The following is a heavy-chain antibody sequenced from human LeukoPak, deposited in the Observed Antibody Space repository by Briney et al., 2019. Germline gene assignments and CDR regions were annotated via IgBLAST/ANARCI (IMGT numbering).Heavy chain of an antibody. V-gene: IGHV3-23*01. D-gene: IGHD5-18*01. CDR1: GFTLTNHG. Sequence: GGSLRLSCAVSGFTLTNHGVSWVRQAPGKGLEWVSIITGTGGRYYGDSVKGRFILSRDNSKNTVYMQMSSLRAEDTAVYYCAKEAGSIAAMAPFDSWGQGTLVTVSS. CDR3: AKEAGSIAAMAPFDS. J-gene: IGHJ4*02. CDR2: ITGTGGR.